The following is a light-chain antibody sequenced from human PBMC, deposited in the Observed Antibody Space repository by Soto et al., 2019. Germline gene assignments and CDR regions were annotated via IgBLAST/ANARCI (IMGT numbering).Light chain of an antibody. CDR3: AAWDDGLNTVL. CDR2: NNV. Sequence: QAVVTQPPSASGTPGQRVTISCSGSTFNIGSNTVSWYQHLPGTSPKLLIYNNVQRPSGVPDRFSGSKSGTSASLAISGLQSEDESDYYCAAWDDGLNTVLFGGGTKLTVL. J-gene: IGLJ2*01. V-gene: IGLV1-44*01. CDR1: TFNIGSNT.